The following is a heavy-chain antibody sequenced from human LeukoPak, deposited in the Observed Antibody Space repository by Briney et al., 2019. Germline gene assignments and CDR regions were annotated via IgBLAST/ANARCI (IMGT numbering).Heavy chain of an antibody. V-gene: IGHV3-53*01. CDR3: ARDLTMVRGVPGV. D-gene: IGHD3-10*01. CDR1: GFTVSSNY. J-gene: IGHJ6*04. CDR2: IYSGGST. Sequence: PGGSLRLSCAASGFTVSSNYMSWVRQAPGKGLEWVSVIYSGGSTYYADSVKGRFTISRDNSKNTLYLQMNSLRAEDTAVYYCARDLTMVRGVPGVWGKGTTVTVSS.